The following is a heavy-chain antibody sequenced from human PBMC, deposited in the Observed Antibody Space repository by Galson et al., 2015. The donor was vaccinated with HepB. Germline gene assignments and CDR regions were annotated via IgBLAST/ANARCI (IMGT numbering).Heavy chain of an antibody. J-gene: IGHJ4*02. Sequence: SLRLSCAASGLTLGDYVMHWVRQVPGKGLEYVFGIGRDGDVTYYANSMKDRFSISRDNAKNTLYLQMSGVRSEDTAVYYGVAEVTLTSGGFEYWGQGILVTVSS. CDR2: IGRDGDVT. V-gene: IGHV3-64D*09. CDR1: GLTLGDYV. CDR3: VAEVTLTSGGFEY. D-gene: IGHD2-21*02.